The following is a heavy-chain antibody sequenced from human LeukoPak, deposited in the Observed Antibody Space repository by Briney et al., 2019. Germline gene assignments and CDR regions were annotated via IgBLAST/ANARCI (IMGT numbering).Heavy chain of an antibody. J-gene: IGHJ3*02. V-gene: IGHV3-30*04. CDR2: VSPDGTNK. D-gene: IGHD1-26*01. CDR1: GFTFSNYA. CDR3: ARGGYSISYYGPGFDI. Sequence: GSSLRLSCAASGFTFSNYAIHWVRQAPGKGLEWVVVVSPDGTNKYYADSVEGRFTISRDNSKNTVWLQMNSLRPEDTAVYYCARGGYSISYYGPGFDIWGQGTVVTVSS.